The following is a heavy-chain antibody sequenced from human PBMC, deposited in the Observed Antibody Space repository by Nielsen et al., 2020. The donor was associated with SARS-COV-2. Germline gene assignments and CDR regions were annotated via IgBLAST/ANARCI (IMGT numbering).Heavy chain of an antibody. CDR2: ISAYNGNT. V-gene: IGHV1-18*01. CDR3: ATARRFLEWFDP. D-gene: IGHD3-3*01. J-gene: IGHJ5*02. CDR1: GYTFTSYG. Sequence: ASVKVSCKASGYTFTSYGISWVRQAPGQGLEWMGWISAYNGNTNYAQKLQGRVTMTEDTSTDTAYMELSSLRSEDTAVYYCATARRFLEWFDPWGQGTLVTVSS.